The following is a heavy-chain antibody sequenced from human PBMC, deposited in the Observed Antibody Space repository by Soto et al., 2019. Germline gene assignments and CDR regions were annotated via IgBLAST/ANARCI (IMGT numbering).Heavy chain of an antibody. Sequence: QVQLVQSGAEVKKPGSSVKVSCRTSGGSFTTHSISWLRQAPGQGLEWLGGIIPVFGTVNYAQRLQDRVTITADESTSTAYMDLSSLKSEYSAVYYCARDPRIYCTSSSCHSYFDSWGQGTLVTVS. D-gene: IGHD2-2*01. CDR3: ARDPRIYCTSSSCHSYFDS. CDR1: GGSFTTHS. CDR2: IIPVFGTV. V-gene: IGHV1-69*01. J-gene: IGHJ4*02.